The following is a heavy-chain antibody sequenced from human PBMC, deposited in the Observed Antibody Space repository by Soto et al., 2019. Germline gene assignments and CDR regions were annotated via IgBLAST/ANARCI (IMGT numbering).Heavy chain of an antibody. V-gene: IGHV3-33*01. J-gene: IGHJ3*02. CDR3: ARDWASYDYVWGSSPAGDAFDI. CDR2: IWYDGSNK. CDR1: GFTFSSYG. D-gene: IGHD3-16*01. Sequence: QVQLVESGGGVVQPGRSLRLSCAASGFTFSSYGMHWVRQAPGKGLEWVAVIWYDGSNKYYADSVKGRFTISRDNSKNTLYLQMNSLRAEDTAVYYCARDWASYDYVWGSSPAGDAFDIWGQGTMVTVSS.